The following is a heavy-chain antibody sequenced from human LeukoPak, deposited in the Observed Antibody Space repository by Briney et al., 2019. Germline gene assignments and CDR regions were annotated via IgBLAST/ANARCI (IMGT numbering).Heavy chain of an antibody. CDR1: GFTFSSYE. V-gene: IGHV3-48*03. J-gene: IGHJ5*02. CDR2: ISSSGSTI. CDR3: ARDNNWNQGWFDP. Sequence: GGSLRLSCAASGFTFSSYEMHWVRQAPGKGLEWVSYISSSGSTIYYADSIKGRFTISRDNAKNSLYLQMNSLRAEDTAVYYCARDNNWNQGWFDPWGQGTLVTVSS. D-gene: IGHD1-1*01.